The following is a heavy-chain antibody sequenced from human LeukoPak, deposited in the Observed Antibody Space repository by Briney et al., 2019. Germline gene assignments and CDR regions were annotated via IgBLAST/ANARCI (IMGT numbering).Heavy chain of an antibody. CDR3: AKGGSSLLEY. CDR1: GGSISSYY. J-gene: IGHJ4*02. V-gene: IGHV4-59*01. CDR2: IYYSGST. D-gene: IGHD6-13*01. Sequence: PSETLSLTCTVSGGSISSYYWSWIRQPPGKGLEWVGYIYYSGSTNYNPSLKSRVTISVDTSKNQFSLKLSYVTAADTAVYYCAKGGSSLLEYWGQGTLVTVSS.